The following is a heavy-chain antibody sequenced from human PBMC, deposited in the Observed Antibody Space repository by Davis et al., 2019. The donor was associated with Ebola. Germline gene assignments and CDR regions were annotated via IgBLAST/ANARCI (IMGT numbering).Heavy chain of an antibody. J-gene: IGHJ4*02. Sequence: SETLSLTCAVYGGSFSSYYWGWIRQPPGKGLEWIGSIYYSGSTYYNPSLKSRVTISVDTSKNQFSLKLSSVTAADTAVYYCARLLRWYHRLDYWGQGTLVTVSS. D-gene: IGHD4-23*01. V-gene: IGHV4-39*01. CDR3: ARLLRWYHRLDY. CDR2: IYYSGST. CDR1: GGSFSSYY.